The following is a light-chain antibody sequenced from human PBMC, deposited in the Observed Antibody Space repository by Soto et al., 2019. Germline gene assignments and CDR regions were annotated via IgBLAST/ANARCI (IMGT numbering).Light chain of an antibody. V-gene: IGLV2-11*01. J-gene: IGLJ1*01. CDR1: SSDVGGYNY. CDR2: DVT. Sequence: QSALTQPRSVSGSPGQSVTISCTGTSSDVGGYNYVSWYQQHPGKAPKLMVYDVTERPSGVPDRFSGSKSGNTASLTISELRAEDEADYYCCSYAVTSTYLFGTGTKVTVL. CDR3: CSYAVTSTYL.